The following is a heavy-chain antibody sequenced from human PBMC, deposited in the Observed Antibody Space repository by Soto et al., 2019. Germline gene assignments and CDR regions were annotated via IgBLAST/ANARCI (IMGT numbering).Heavy chain of an antibody. J-gene: IGHJ5*02. CDR2: TSSSSSYT. V-gene: IGHV3-11*06. CDR3: ARDRGEPRNWFDP. Sequence: GGSLRLSCAASGFTFSDYYMSWIRQAPGKGLEWVSYTSSSSSYTNYADSVKGRFTISRDNAKNSRYLQMNSLRAEDTAVYYCARDRGEPRNWFDPWGQGTLVTVSS. D-gene: IGHD3-10*01. CDR1: GFTFSDYY.